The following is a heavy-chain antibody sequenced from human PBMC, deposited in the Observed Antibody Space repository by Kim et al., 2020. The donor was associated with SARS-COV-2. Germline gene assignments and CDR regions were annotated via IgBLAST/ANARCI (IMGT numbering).Heavy chain of an antibody. CDR3: ASAGYSSGWYGYFQH. J-gene: IGHJ1*01. D-gene: IGHD6-19*01. CDR2: IKQDGSEK. V-gene: IGHV3-7*03. Sequence: GGSLRLSCAASGFTFSSYWMSWVRQAPGKGLEWVANIKQDGSEKYYVDSVKGRFTISRDNAKNSLYLQMNSLRAEDTAVYYCASAGYSSGWYGYFQHWGQGTLVTVSS. CDR1: GFTFSSYW.